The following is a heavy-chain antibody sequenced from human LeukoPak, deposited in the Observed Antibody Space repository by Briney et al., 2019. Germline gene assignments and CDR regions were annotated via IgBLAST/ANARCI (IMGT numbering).Heavy chain of an antibody. CDR3: VKDGDSSGYYTTDAFDI. J-gene: IGHJ3*02. D-gene: IGHD3-22*01. CDR2: ISSNGGST. CDR1: GFTFSSYW. Sequence: GGSLRLSCAASGFTFSSYWMHWVRQAPGKGLEYVSAISSNGGSTYYADSVKGRFTISRDNSKNTLYLQMSSLRAEDTAVYYCVKDGDSSGYYTTDAFDIWGQGTMVTVSS. V-gene: IGHV3-64D*06.